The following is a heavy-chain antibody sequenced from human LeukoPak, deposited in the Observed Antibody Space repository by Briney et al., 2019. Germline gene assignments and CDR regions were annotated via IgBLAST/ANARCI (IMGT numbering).Heavy chain of an antibody. J-gene: IGHJ4*02. CDR2: IIPNSGGT. CDR3: ATDNKYHD. V-gene: IGHV1-2*02. D-gene: IGHD2-2*01. CDR1: GYTFTGNY. Sequence: ASVRVSCKSSGYTFTGNYIHWVRQAPGQGLEWMGWIIPNSGGTNYAQKFQGRVTMTRDTSISTAYMELSCLRSDDTAVYYCATDNKYHDWGQGSLVTVSS.